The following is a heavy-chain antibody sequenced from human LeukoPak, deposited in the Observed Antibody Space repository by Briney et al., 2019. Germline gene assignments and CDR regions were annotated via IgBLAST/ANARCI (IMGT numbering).Heavy chain of an antibody. CDR3: AKEINSNWND. J-gene: IGHJ4*02. CDR2: ISGSATGT. V-gene: IGHV3-23*01. CDR1: GFTLSSYA. Sequence: RGSLRLSCAASGFTLSSYAMSWVRQAPGKGLEWVSHISGSATGTYYADSVKGRFTISRDNSKNTLFLQMNSLRAEDTAVYYCAKEINSNWNDWGQGTLVTVSS. D-gene: IGHD1-1*01.